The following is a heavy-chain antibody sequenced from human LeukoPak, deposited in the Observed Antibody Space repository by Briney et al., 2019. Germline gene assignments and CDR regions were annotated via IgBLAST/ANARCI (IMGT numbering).Heavy chain of an antibody. CDR1: GGTFSSYA. V-gene: IGHV1-69*04. D-gene: IGHD3-10*01. CDR2: IIPILDMA. Sequence: SVKVSCKASGGTFSSYAISWVRQAPGQGLEWMGRIIPILDMAKYAQKFQGRVSITADKSTSTAYMELSSLRSEDTAVYYCARDSFGFGEFFYGLDVWGQGTTVTVSS. J-gene: IGHJ6*02. CDR3: ARDSFGFGEFFYGLDV.